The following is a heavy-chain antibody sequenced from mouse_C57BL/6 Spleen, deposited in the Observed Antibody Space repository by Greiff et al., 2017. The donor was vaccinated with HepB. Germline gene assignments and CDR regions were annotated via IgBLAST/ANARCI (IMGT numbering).Heavy chain of an antibody. CDR1: GYTFTDYY. D-gene: IGHD4-1*01. V-gene: IGHV1-26*01. CDR2: INPNNGGT. Sequence: EVQLQQSGPELVKPGASVKISCKASGYTFTDYYMNWVKQSHGKSLEWIGDINPNNGGTSYNQKFKGKATLTVDKSSSTAYMELRSLTSEDSAVYYCARGAGTDWFAYWGQGTLVTVSA. J-gene: IGHJ3*01. CDR3: ARGAGTDWFAY.